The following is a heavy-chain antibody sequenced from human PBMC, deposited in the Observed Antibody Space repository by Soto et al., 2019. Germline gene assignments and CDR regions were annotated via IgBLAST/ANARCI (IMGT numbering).Heavy chain of an antibody. CDR2: IIPIFGTA. CDR3: ARDKVGYYDGSAYYRVGVPPDYYCAMDV. J-gene: IGHJ6*02. D-gene: IGHD3-22*01. Sequence: QAQLVQSGAEVKKPGSSVKVSCKASGGTFSSYAISWVRQAPGQGLEWMGGIIPIFGTAIYAQKFQGGVTITADESTSTAYMELRGLRAEGTAVYSWARDKVGYYDGSAYYRVGVPPDYYCAMDVWGQGTTVTVSS. V-gene: IGHV1-69*01. CDR1: GGTFSSYA.